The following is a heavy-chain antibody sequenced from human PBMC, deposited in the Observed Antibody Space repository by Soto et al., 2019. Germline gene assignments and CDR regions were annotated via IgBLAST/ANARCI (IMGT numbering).Heavy chain of an antibody. Sequence: DVQLVESGGGLVQPGRSLRLSCAASGFTFDDYAMHWVRQAPGKGLEWVSGISWNSGSIGYADSVKGRFTISRDNAKNSLYLQMNSLRAEDTALYYCAKDGVMTTVAYYYYYMDVWGKGTTVTVSS. D-gene: IGHD4-4*01. CDR3: AKDGVMTTVAYYYYYMDV. CDR1: GFTFDDYA. J-gene: IGHJ6*03. CDR2: ISWNSGSI. V-gene: IGHV3-9*01.